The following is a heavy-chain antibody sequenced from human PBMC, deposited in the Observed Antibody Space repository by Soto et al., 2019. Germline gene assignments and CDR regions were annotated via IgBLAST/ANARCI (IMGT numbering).Heavy chain of an antibody. J-gene: IGHJ4*02. V-gene: IGHV3-23*01. CDR2: ISGSGGST. CDR1: GFTFSSYA. CDR3: AKEDIVLMVYAIRYTGPNFDY. D-gene: IGHD2-8*01. Sequence: GGSLIVSCAASGFTFSSYAMSLVRPAPGKGLEWVSAISGSGGSTYYADSVKGRFTISRDNSKNTLYLQMNSLRAEDTAVYYCAKEDIVLMVYAIRYTGPNFDYWGQGTLVTVSS.